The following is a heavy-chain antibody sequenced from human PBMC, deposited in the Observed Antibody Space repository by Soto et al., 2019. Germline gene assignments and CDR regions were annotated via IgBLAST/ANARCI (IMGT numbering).Heavy chain of an antibody. CDR3: ARDVGYSYGYGYGY. Sequence: QVQLVQSGAEVKKPGASVTISCNASGYTFTANGVSWVRQAPGHGLEWIGWISTSNGDTNYAHSLQGRVTMTTDTSTSTAYLEVRSLRSDDTAVYWCARDVGYSYGYGYGYWGQGTLVTVSS. J-gene: IGHJ4*02. D-gene: IGHD5-18*01. CDR1: GYTFTANG. V-gene: IGHV1-18*04. CDR2: ISTSNGDT.